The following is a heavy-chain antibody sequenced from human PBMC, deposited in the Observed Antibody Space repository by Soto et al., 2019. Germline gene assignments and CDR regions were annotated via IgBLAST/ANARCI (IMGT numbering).Heavy chain of an antibody. D-gene: IGHD1-26*01. CDR2: TYYRSKWYN. Sequence: SQTLSLLFGISGDSVSSNSAACNLLRQSPSRGLEWLGRTYYRSKWYNDYAVSVESRITINPDTSKNHFSLQLNFVTPEDTAVYFCARGEQYSGRIFDYWGQGTLVTVSS. CDR3: ARGEQYSGRIFDY. J-gene: IGHJ4*02. CDR1: GDSVSSNSAA. V-gene: IGHV6-1*01.